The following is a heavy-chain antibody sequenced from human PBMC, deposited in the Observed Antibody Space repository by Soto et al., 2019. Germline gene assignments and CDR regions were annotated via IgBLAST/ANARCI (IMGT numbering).Heavy chain of an antibody. J-gene: IGHJ3*02. Sequence: QVQLVQSGAEVKKPGSSVKVSCKDSGGTCSTYSMFWVRQAPGQGLEWMGRIIPILGIANYAQKFQDRVTITADKSTSTAYMELSSLRSEDTALYFCTIGSWSGEVFDIWGQGTMVTVSS. D-gene: IGHD2-21*01. V-gene: IGHV1-69*02. CDR1: GGTCSTYS. CDR2: IIPILGIA. CDR3: TIGSWSGEVFDI.